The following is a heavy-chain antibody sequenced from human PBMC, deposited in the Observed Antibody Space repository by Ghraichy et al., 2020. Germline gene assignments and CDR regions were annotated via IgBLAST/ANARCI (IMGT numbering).Heavy chain of an antibody. V-gene: IGHV3-74*01. CDR1: GFTFSSYW. D-gene: IGHD6-19*01. Sequence: GGSLRLSCAASGFTFSSYWMHWVRQAPGKGLVWVSRINSDGSSTSYADSVKGRFTISRDNAKNTLYLQMDSLRAEDTAVYYCASCRIAVAGTGRPVGAFDIWGQGTMVTVSS. CDR3: ASCRIAVAGTGRPVGAFDI. CDR2: INSDGSST. J-gene: IGHJ3*02.